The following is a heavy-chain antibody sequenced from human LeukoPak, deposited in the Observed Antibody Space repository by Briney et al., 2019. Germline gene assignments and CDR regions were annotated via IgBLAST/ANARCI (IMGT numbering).Heavy chain of an antibody. V-gene: IGHV4-59*01. CDR2: IYYSGST. J-gene: IGHJ4*02. D-gene: IGHD3-16*01. Sequence: SETLSLTCTVSGGSISSYYWSWIRQPPGKGLEWIGYIYYSGSTNYNPSVKSRVTMSVDTSKNQFSLKLSSVTAADTAVYYCARGGFYFDYWGQGTLVTVSS. CDR1: GGSISSYY. CDR3: ARGGFYFDY.